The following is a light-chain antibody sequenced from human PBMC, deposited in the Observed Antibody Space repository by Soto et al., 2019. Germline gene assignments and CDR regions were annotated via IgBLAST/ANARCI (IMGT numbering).Light chain of an antibody. CDR2: KAS. CDR3: QQYNSYSWT. CDR1: QSISSW. J-gene: IGKJ1*01. Sequence: DIQMTQSPSTLSASVGDRVTITCRASQSISSWLAWYQQKPGKAPKLLIYKASILESGVPSRFSGSESGTEFTLTISSLQPDDFATYYFQQYNSYSWTFGQGTKVEIK. V-gene: IGKV1-5*03.